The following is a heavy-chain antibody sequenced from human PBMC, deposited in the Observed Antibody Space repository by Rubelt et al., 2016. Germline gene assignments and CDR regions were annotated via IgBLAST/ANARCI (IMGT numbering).Heavy chain of an antibody. V-gene: IGHV2-5*01. CDR1: GFSLSTSGVG. Sequence: QITLKESGPTLVKPTQTLTLTCTFSGFSLSTSGVGVGWIRQPPGKALEWLALIYWNDDKRYSPYLKSRLTITKDTSKNQVVLTMANMDPGDTATYYCARVFGLLWFGGRGSWFDPWGQGTLVTVSS. CDR2: IYWNDDK. J-gene: IGHJ5*02. CDR3: ARVFGLLWFGGRGSWFDP. D-gene: IGHD3-10*01.